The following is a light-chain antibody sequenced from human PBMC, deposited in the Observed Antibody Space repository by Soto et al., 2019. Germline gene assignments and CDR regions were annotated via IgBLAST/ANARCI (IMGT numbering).Light chain of an antibody. V-gene: IGLV3-21*02. CDR1: NIGSKS. Sequence: SYELTQPPSVSVAPGQTARITCGGDNIGSKSVHWYQQKPGQAPVLVVYNDRDRPSGIPERFSGSNSGNTATLTISRVEAGDEADYYCQLWVSSSHHFYAFGTG. CDR3: QLWVSSSHHFYA. J-gene: IGLJ1*01. CDR2: NDR.